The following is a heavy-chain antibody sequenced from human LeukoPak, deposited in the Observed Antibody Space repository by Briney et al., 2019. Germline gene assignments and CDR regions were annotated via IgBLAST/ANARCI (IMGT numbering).Heavy chain of an antibody. D-gene: IGHD3/OR15-3a*01. J-gene: IGHJ6*03. V-gene: IGHV4-59*01. CDR2: IYYSGST. Sequence: KTSETLSLTCTVSGGSISSYYWSWIRQPPGKGLEWIGYIYYSGSTNYNPSLKSRVTISVDASKNQFSLKLSSVTAADTAVYYCARDRGQGDWIPGVYYYMDVWGKGTTVTVSS. CDR1: GGSISSYY. CDR3: ARDRGQGDWIPGVYYYMDV.